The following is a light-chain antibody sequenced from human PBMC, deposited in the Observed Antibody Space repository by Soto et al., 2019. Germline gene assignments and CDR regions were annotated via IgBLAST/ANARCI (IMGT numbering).Light chain of an antibody. CDR1: SSDVGGYNY. J-gene: IGLJ1*01. V-gene: IGLV2-14*01. CDR2: EVS. Sequence: QSLLTQPASVSGSPGQSITISCTGTSSDVGGYNYVSWYQQHPGKAPKLMIYEVSNRPSGVSNRFSGSKSGNTASLTISGLQAEDEADYYCSSHTSSRTGLGKGTKVTVL. CDR3: SSHTSSRTG.